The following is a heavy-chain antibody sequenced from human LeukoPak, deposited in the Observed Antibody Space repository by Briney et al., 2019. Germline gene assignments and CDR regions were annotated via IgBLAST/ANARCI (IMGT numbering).Heavy chain of an antibody. CDR3: AGSTAGFDY. J-gene: IGHJ4*02. D-gene: IGHD2-21*02. Sequence: PGPSLRLSCSASGFTLSSYAMTWVRQAPRKGLEWVSGISDSGGSTHYADSVKGRFTISRDNSKNTLYLQMNSLRAEDTAVYYCAGSTAGFDYWGQGTLVTVSS. CDR1: GFTLSSYA. CDR2: ISDSGGST. V-gene: IGHV3-23*01.